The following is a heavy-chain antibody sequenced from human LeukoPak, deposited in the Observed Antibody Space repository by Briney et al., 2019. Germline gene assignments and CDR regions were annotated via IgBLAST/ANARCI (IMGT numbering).Heavy chain of an antibody. CDR2: ISGSGGST. CDR1: GFTFSSYA. J-gene: IGHJ4*02. V-gene: IGHV3-23*01. Sequence: PGGSLRLSCAASGFTFSSYAMSWVRQAPGKGLEWVSAISGSGGSTYYADSVKGRFTISRDNSKNTLYLQMNSLRAEDTAAYHCAKRRASTFEGYYFDYWGQGTLVTVSS. CDR3: AKRRASTFEGYYFDY. D-gene: IGHD3-16*01.